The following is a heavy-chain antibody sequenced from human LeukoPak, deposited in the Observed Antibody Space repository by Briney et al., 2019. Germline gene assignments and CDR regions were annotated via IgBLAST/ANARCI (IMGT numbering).Heavy chain of an antibody. Sequence: GGSLRLSCAASGFNFAHYAMSWVRQTPGKGREWGSAISGVGHIIYYADSVTGRSTISTDNSKDTLFRQTHSLRPGDTAVYYFVGQHTPATANCWGQGTLVTTSS. CDR2: ISGVGHII. D-gene: IGHD2-21*02. J-gene: IGHJ4*02. V-gene: IGHV3-23*01. CDR1: GFNFAHYA. CDR3: VGQHTPATANC.